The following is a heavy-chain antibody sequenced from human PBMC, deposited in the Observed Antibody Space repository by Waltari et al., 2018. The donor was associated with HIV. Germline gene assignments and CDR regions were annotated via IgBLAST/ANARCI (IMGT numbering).Heavy chain of an antibody. CDR1: VSIFRRSW. D-gene: IGHD2-2*01. CDR2: INIDGTEI. V-gene: IGHV3-74*01. CDR3: TRDLSTYGHEFDC. J-gene: IGHJ4*02. Sequence: VRLEESGGNLVQPGGSLRISCAASVSIFRRSWWYWSSHAPGKGLMWVSHINIDGTEISYLDSVKGRLTISRANTKNTVYLQMNGLGVDDTVIYYCTRDLSTYGHEFDCWGQGTRVPVAS.